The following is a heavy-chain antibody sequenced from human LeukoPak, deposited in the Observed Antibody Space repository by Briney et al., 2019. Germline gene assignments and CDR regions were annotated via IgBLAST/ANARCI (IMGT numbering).Heavy chain of an antibody. Sequence: GGSLRLSCAASGFTFSSYAMSWVRQAPGKGLEWVSAISGSGGSTYYADSVKGRFTISRDNSKNTVYLQMNSLRAEDTAVYYCARDLSSGYSGNYGAFEYWGQGTLVIVSS. V-gene: IGHV3-23*01. CDR3: ARDLSSGYSGNYGAFEY. CDR1: GFTFSSYA. J-gene: IGHJ4*02. CDR2: ISGSGGST. D-gene: IGHD1-26*01.